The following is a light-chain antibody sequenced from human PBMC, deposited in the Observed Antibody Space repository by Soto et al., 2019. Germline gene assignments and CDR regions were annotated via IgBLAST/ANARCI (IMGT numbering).Light chain of an antibody. CDR3: QQYNDWFSIT. V-gene: IGKV3-15*01. Sequence: EIVLTQSPATLSVSPGERAALSCRASQSVSSKLAWYRQRPGQAPRLVIYDTSTRATGVPARFSGSGSGTEFTLTISSLQSEDFGVYYCQQYNDWFSITFGQGTRRENK. CDR1: QSVSSK. J-gene: IGKJ5*01. CDR2: DTS.